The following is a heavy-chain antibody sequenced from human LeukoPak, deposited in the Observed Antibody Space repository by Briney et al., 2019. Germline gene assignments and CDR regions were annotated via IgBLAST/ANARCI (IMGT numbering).Heavy chain of an antibody. CDR3: ARDTSGYSRGSFDY. Sequence: SETLSLTCTVSGGSFISYYWTWIRQPPGKGLEWIWSIYYSGYTNYNPSLKTRVTMSVDTSNNHFSLNLSSVTAADTAVYYCARDTSGYSRGSFDYWGQGTLVTVS. CDR2: IYYSGYT. CDR1: GGSFISYY. V-gene: IGHV4-59*01. D-gene: IGHD3-22*01. J-gene: IGHJ4*02.